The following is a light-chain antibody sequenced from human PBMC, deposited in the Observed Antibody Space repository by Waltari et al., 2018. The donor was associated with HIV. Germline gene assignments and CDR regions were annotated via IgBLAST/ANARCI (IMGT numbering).Light chain of an antibody. J-gene: IGLJ2*01. CDR3: SSYTSSSTLVV. CDR2: DVP. V-gene: IGLV2-14*03. Sequence: QSALTQPASVSGSPGQSITISCTGTSSDVGGFNYVSWYQHHPGKAPKLMIYDVPSRPSGVSNRCSGSKSGNTASLTISGLQAEDEADYYCSSYTSSSTLVVFGGGTKLTVL. CDR1: SSDVGGFNY.